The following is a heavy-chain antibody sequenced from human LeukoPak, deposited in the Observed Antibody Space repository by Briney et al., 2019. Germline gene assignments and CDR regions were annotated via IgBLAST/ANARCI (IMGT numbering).Heavy chain of an antibody. CDR3: ARSGYSSGWYVGYFDY. Sequence: PGGSLRLSCAASGFTVSSNYMSWVRQAPGKGLEWVSVIYSGGSTYYADSVKGRFTISRDNSKNTLYLQMNSLRAEDTAVHYCARSGYSSGWYVGYFDYWGQGTLVTVSS. D-gene: IGHD6-19*01. J-gene: IGHJ4*02. CDR1: GFTVSSNY. V-gene: IGHV3-53*01. CDR2: IYSGGST.